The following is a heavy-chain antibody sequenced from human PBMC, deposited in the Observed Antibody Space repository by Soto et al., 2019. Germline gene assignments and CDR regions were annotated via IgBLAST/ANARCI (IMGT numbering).Heavy chain of an antibody. CDR2: IKQDGRET. CDR3: ATYVPNSYMDV. CDR1: GFTFSNYF. J-gene: IGHJ6*03. V-gene: IGHV3-7*01. D-gene: IGHD2-2*01. Sequence: DVQLVESGGDLVQPGGSLRLSCAGTGFTFSNYFMTWVRQAPGKGLEWVANIKQDGRETNDVDAVKGRFNISRDQAKNSVYLQMNSLRDEDTAVYYCATYVPNSYMDVWGNGTTVTVSS.